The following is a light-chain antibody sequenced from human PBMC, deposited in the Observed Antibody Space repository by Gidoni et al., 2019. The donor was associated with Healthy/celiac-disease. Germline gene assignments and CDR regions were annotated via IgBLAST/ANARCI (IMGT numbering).Light chain of an antibody. CDR2: DVS. CDR1: SSDVGGYNY. CDR3: SSYTSSSTVV. Sequence: QSALTHPAPVSASPGQAITISCTGTSSDVGGYNYVSWYQQHPGKAPKLMSYDVSNRPSGVSNRFSGSKAGNTASLTISGLQAEDEADYYCSSYTSSSTVVFGGGTKLTVL. V-gene: IGLV2-14*01. J-gene: IGLJ2*01.